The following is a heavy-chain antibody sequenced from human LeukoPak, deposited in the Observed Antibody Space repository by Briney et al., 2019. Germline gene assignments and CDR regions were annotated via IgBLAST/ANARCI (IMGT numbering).Heavy chain of an antibody. CDR1: GFTFSIYS. V-gene: IGHV3-21*01. CDR2: ISSSSPYT. D-gene: IGHD2-2*02. Sequence: GGSLRLSCAASGFTFSIYSMNWVRQAPGKGLEWVSSISSSSPYTYYADSVKGRFTISRDNAKNSLYLQMNSLRAEDTAVYYCARENQDIVVAPAAIRKYNWFDPWGQGTLVTVSS. CDR3: ARENQDIVVAPAAIRKYNWFDP. J-gene: IGHJ5*02.